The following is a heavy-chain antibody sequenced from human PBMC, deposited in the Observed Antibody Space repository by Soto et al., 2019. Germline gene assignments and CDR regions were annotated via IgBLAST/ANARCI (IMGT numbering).Heavy chain of an antibody. V-gene: IGHV3-30*18. CDR3: AKDITVAGSRWGYYYYYGLDV. D-gene: IGHD6-19*01. J-gene: IGHJ6*02. Sequence: TGGSLRLSCAASGFTFSSYVMHWVRQAPGKGLEWVAVISYDGSNKYYADSVKGRLTISRDNSKNTLYLQMNSLRAEDTAVYYCAKDITVAGSRWGYYYYYGLDVWGQGTTVTVSS. CDR2: ISYDGSNK. CDR1: GFTFSSYV.